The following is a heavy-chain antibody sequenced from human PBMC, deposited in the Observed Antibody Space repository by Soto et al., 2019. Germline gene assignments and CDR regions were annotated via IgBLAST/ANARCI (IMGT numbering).Heavy chain of an antibody. J-gene: IGHJ4*02. CDR3: AREGQLVQFDY. V-gene: IGHV4-4*02. D-gene: IGHD6-6*01. CDR2: IYHSGST. Sequence: PSETLSLTCAFSCGSIISSNWWSWVRQPPGKGLEWIGEIYHSGSTNYNPSLKSRVTISVDKSKNQFSLKLSPVTAADTAVYYCAREGQLVQFDYWGQGTLVTVSS. CDR1: CGSIISSNW.